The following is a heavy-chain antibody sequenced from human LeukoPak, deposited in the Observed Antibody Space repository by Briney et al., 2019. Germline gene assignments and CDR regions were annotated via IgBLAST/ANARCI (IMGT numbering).Heavy chain of an antibody. CDR2: IFHSGTT. J-gene: IGHJ1*01. Sequence: PSETLSLTCTVSGVSISSDVFYWSWIRQPPGKGLEWTGYIFHSGTTYYNPSLKSRVTISVDTSKNQFSLKLSSVTAADTAVYYCARDRHGEPEVFQHWGQGTLVTVSS. V-gene: IGHV4-30-2*01. D-gene: IGHD1-14*01. CDR1: GVSISSDVFY. CDR3: ARDRHGEPEVFQH.